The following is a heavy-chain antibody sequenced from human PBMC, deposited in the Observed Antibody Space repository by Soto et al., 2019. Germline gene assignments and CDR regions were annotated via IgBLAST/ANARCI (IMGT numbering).Heavy chain of an antibody. D-gene: IGHD5-12*01. J-gene: IGHJ6*03. Sequence: VPLAQSGAEVKKPGASVKVSCKTSGDSFNDYYIHWVRQAPGQGLEWMGWINPNGGATKYAQKFQGRVTVTRDTSIRTVSMELSSLRSDDTVVYYCARESGGATATLDYYYFYMDVWGKGTPVTVSS. CDR1: GDSFNDYY. V-gene: IGHV1-2*02. CDR3: ARESGGATATLDYYYFYMDV. CDR2: INPNGGAT.